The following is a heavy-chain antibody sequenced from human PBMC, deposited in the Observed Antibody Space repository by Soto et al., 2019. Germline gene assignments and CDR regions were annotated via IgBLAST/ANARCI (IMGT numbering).Heavy chain of an antibody. D-gene: IGHD4-17*01. Sequence: GASVKVSCKASGYTFSNYALTGVRQAPGQGLEWLGWISPYNGNTNYAQMLQDRVSLTTDTSTRTAYLELRSLRSDDTAVYYCAIVRGISYGDYEFDYWGQGTLVTVSS. CDR1: GYTFSNYA. V-gene: IGHV1-18*01. CDR3: AIVRGISYGDYEFDY. CDR2: ISPYNGNT. J-gene: IGHJ4*02.